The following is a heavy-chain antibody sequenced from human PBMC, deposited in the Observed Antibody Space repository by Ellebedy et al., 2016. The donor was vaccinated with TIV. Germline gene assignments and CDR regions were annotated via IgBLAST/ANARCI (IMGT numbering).Heavy chain of an antibody. CDR1: GASISRSSPY. CDR2: IFYSGDT. Sequence: SETLSLTCIVSGASISRSSPYWGWIRQPPGKGLEYIGSIFYSGDTYYNPSLKSRVSISVDTSKNHFSLELTSVTAADTAVYYCGRGTMEVVETWFDPWGQGTLVTVSS. D-gene: IGHD3-22*01. CDR3: GRGTMEVVETWFDP. J-gene: IGHJ5*02. V-gene: IGHV4-39*02.